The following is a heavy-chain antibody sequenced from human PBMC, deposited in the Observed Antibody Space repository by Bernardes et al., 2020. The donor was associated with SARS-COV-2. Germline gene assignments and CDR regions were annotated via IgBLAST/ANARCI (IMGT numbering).Heavy chain of an antibody. D-gene: IGHD1-26*01. Sequence: GGSLRLSCEVSGFTFSSYTMNWVRQAPGKGLEWVSTITDSGDSTYYADSVKGRFTISRDNSKDRLYLHMNSLRAEDTAVYFCAKRRVEWELLHYFDSWGQGTLVTVSS. CDR3: AKRRVEWELLHYFDS. J-gene: IGHJ4*02. CDR1: GFTFSSYT. CDR2: ITDSGDST. V-gene: IGHV3-23*01.